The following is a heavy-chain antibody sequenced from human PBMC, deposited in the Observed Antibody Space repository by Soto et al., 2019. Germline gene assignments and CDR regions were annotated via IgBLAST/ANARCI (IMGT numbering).Heavy chain of an antibody. CDR3: AKVNDFWTGYYSTNWFDP. D-gene: IGHD3-3*01. CDR1: VGSISSYY. V-gene: IGHV4-59*01. J-gene: IGHJ5*02. Sequence: PSETLSLTCTVSVGSISSYYWSWIRQPPGKGLEWIGYIYYSGSTNYNPSLKSRVTISVDTSKNQFSLKLSSVTAADTAVYYCAKVNDFWTGYYSTNWFDPWGQGTLVTVSS. CDR2: IYYSGST.